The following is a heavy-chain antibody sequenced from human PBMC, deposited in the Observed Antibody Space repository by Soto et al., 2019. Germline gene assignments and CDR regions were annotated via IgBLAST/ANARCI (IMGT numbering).Heavy chain of an antibody. D-gene: IGHD3-10*01. CDR2: IYYSGST. CDR1: GGSISSGDYY. CDR3: ARGQVRYYGSGSVDY. Sequence: SETLTLTCTVSGGSISSGDYYWSWIRQPPGKGLEWIGYIYYSGSTYYNPSLKSRVTISVDTSKNQFSLKLSSVTAADTAVYYCARGQVRYYGSGSVDYWGQGTLVTVSS. J-gene: IGHJ4*02. V-gene: IGHV4-30-4*01.